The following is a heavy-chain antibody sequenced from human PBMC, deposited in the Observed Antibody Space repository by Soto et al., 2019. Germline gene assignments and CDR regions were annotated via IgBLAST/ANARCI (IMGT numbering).Heavy chain of an antibody. CDR3: ARGFGYDFWSGYYSWFDP. Sequence: GASVKVSCTASGYTFTSYGISWVRQAPGQGLEWMGWISAYNGNTNYAQKLQGRVTMTTDTSTSTAYMELRSLRSDDTAVYYCARGFGYDFWSGYYSWFDPWGQGTLVTVSS. D-gene: IGHD3-3*01. CDR1: GYTFTSYG. J-gene: IGHJ5*02. V-gene: IGHV1-18*01. CDR2: ISAYNGNT.